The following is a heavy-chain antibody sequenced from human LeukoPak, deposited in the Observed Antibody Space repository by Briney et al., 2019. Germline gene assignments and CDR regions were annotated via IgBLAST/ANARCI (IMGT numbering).Heavy chain of an antibody. CDR1: GFTFDDYA. V-gene: IGHV3-9*01. CDR3: AKDKTSDIVVVPADPREGMDV. J-gene: IGHJ6*02. D-gene: IGHD2-2*01. CDR2: ISWNSGSI. Sequence: GGSLRLSCAASGFTFDDYAMHWVRQAPGKGLEWVSGISWNSGSIGYADSVKGRFTISRDNAKNSLYLQMNSLRAEDTALYYCAKDKTSDIVVVPADPREGMDVWGQGTTVTVSS.